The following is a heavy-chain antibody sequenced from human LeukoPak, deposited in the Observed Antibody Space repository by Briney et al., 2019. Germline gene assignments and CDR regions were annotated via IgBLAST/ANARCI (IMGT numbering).Heavy chain of an antibody. D-gene: IGHD3-16*01. Sequence: GGSLRLSCASSGFAFSSYWMNWVRQAPGKGLEWVAIINPDGGTKSHVDTVKGRFTISGDNAKSSLYLQMKSLRDQDTAVYYCARDPGGSSYDPWGPGTLVT. CDR3: ARDPGGSSYDP. V-gene: IGHV3-7*03. CDR1: GFAFSSYW. CDR2: INPDGGTK. J-gene: IGHJ4*03.